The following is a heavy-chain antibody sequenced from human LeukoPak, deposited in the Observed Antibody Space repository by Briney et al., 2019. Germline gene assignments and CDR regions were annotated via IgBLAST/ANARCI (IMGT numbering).Heavy chain of an antibody. V-gene: IGHV1-8*02. Sequence: ASVKVSCKASGGTFSSYAISWVRQAPGQGLEWMGGIIPNSGGTNYAQKFQGRVTMTRNTSISTAYMELSSLRSEDTAVYYCARGGGYDILTGYSNWFDPWGQGTLVTVSS. D-gene: IGHD3-9*01. CDR1: GGTFSSYA. CDR2: IIPNSGGT. CDR3: ARGGGYDILTGYSNWFDP. J-gene: IGHJ5*02.